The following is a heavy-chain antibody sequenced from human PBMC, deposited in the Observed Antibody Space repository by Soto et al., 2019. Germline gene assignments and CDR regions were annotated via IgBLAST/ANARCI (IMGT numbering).Heavy chain of an antibody. J-gene: IGHJ6*02. CDR1: GLSLRTTGVG. D-gene: IGHD2-21*02. CDR2: LYWDDDQ. CDR3: VQSRCGGDCLEIYSSHAYNGLDV. Sequence: QVTLKESGPTLVKPTQTLTLTCTVSGLSLRTTGVGVGWVRQPPGKALEWLALLYWDDDQGYSPSLRSRLSIAKDISDKQVVLKMTNIDTVDTATYYCVQSRCGGDCLEIYSSHAYNGLDVWGQGTTVTVSS. V-gene: IGHV2-5*02.